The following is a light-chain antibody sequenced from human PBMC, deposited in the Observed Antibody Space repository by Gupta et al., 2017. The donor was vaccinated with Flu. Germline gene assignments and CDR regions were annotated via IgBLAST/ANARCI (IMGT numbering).Light chain of an antibody. V-gene: IGLV1-44*01. Sequence: QSVLAQPPSASGTPGQRVTISCSGSSSNIGSNNVNWYLQVPGTDPPLLIYWKSERPSGVPAQFSCANSCASASLVISALQYEEEADEYYSAADDSITGHYVFGSGTTVTVL. CDR1: SSNIGSNN. CDR3: SAADDSITGHYV. J-gene: IGLJ1*01. CDR2: WKS.